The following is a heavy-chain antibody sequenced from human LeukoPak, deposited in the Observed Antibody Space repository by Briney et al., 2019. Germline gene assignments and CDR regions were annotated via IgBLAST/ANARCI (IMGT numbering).Heavy chain of an antibody. CDR1: GFTFSSYE. D-gene: IGHD1-26*01. CDR2: ISSSGSTI. CDR3: ARDRATNPFDY. V-gene: IGHV3-48*03. Sequence: GGSLRLSCAASGFTFSSYEMNWVRQAPGKGLEWVSYISSSGSTIYYADFVKGRFTISRDNAKNSLYLQMNSLRAEDTAVYYFARDRATNPFDYLGQGNLVNVSS. J-gene: IGHJ4*02.